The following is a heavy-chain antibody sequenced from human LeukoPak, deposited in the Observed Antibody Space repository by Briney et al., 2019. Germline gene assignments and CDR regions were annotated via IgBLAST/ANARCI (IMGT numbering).Heavy chain of an antibody. V-gene: IGHV1-46*01. Sequence: ASVKVSCKASGYTFINYYMHWVRQAPGQGLEWMGIINPSGGSTSYAQKFQGRVTMTRDTSTSTVYMELSSLRSEDTAVYYCAGDFALRASNAGTMILDYWGQGTLVTVSS. CDR1: GYTFINYY. CDR2: INPSGGST. J-gene: IGHJ4*02. CDR3: AGDFALRASNAGTMILDY. D-gene: IGHD3-22*01.